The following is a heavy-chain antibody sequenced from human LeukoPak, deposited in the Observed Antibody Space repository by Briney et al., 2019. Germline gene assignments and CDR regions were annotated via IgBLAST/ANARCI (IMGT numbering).Heavy chain of an antibody. V-gene: IGHV3-30-3*02. J-gene: IGHJ4*02. CDR2: ISYDGSNK. CDR1: GFTFSSYA. D-gene: IGHD2-2*01. Sequence: GGSLRLSCAASGFTFSSYAMHWVRQAPGKGLEWVAVISYDGSNKYYADSMKGRFTISRDDSKNTLYLQMNSLRADDTAVYYCAKNKRTSAYASIDYWGQGTLVTVSS. CDR3: AKNKRTSAYASIDY.